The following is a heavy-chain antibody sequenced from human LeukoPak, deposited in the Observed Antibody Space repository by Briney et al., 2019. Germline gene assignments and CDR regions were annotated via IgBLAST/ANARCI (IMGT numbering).Heavy chain of an antibody. CDR1: GGSIISGTYY. CDR3: ARGQDVAAENYFDY. J-gene: IGHJ4*02. V-gene: IGHV4-61*02. D-gene: IGHD6-25*01. Sequence: PSETLSLTXTVSGGSIISGTYYWSWIRQPAGKGLEWIGRIFPSGTTNYNPSLKSRVTISIDTSKNQFSLKLTSVTAADTAVYYCARGQDVAAENYFDYWGQGTLVTVSS. CDR2: IFPSGTT.